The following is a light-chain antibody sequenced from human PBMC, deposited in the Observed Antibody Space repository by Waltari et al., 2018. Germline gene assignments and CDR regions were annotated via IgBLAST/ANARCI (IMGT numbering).Light chain of an antibody. CDR3: SSYGGNNILL. CDR2: EVS. J-gene: IGLJ2*01. CDR1: NSDIGGYNY. Sequence: QAALTQPPSVSGSPGQSVPISCTGTNSDIGGYNYVSWYQQHPDIAPKLMIFEVSKRPSGVSDRFSGSKSGNTASLTISGLQAGDEADYYCSSYGGNNILLFGGGTRLTVL. V-gene: IGLV2-8*01.